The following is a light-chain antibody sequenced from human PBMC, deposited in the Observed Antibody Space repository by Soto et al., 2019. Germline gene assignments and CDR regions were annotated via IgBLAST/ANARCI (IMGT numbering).Light chain of an antibody. V-gene: IGKV3-20*01. CDR2: GAS. J-gene: IGKJ1*01. CDR1: QSVSNNY. Sequence: EVVLTQSPGTLSLSPRERATLSCRASQSVSNNYLAWYQHKPGQAPRLLIYGASNRAPGIPDRFSGSGSGPDFPLTISRLEPEVFAVSSCQQYAASPRRFGQGTLVEVK. CDR3: QQYAASPRR.